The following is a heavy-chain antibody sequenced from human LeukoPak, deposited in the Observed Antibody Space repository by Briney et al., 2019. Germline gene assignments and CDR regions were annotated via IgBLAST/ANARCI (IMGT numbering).Heavy chain of an antibody. CDR3: AKWAPGYSSGYGLDY. CDR2: ISGGGSDT. CDR1: GFTFSPYA. J-gene: IGHJ4*02. D-gene: IGHD3-22*01. V-gene: IGHV3-23*01. Sequence: HPGGSLRLSCAGFGFTFSPYAMSWVRQAPGKGLEWVSAISGGGSDTYYADSVKGRFTISRDNSKSTLYLQMNSLRAEDTAVYYCAKWAPGYSSGYGLDYWGQGTLVTVS.